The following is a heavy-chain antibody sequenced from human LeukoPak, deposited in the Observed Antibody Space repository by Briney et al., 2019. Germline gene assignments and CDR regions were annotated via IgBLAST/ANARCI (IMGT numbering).Heavy chain of an antibody. CDR2: INPNSGGT. D-gene: IGHD4-17*01. J-gene: IGHJ4*02. V-gene: IGHV1-2*02. CDR3: ARTLDYAPSRVFDY. CDR1: GYTFTGYY. Sequence: ASVKVSCKASGYTFTGYYMHWVRQAPGQGLEWMGWINPNSGGTNYAQKFQGRVTMTRDTSISTAYMELSRLRSDDTAVYYCARTLDYAPSRVFDYWGQGTLVTVSS.